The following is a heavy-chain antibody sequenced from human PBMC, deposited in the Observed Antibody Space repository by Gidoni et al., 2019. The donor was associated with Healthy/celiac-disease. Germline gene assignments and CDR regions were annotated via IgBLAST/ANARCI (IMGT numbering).Heavy chain of an antibody. D-gene: IGHD5-18*01. CDR1: GFTFSNAW. CDR2: IKSKTDGGKT. V-gene: IGHV3-15*01. CDR3: TTEGDTAMVSKFDY. J-gene: IGHJ4*02. Sequence: EVQLVESGGGLVKPVVSLRLSCAASGFTFSNAWMSWVRQAPGKGLEWVGRIKSKTDGGKTDYAAPVKGRFTISRDDSKNTLYLQMNSLKTEDTAVYYCTTEGDTAMVSKFDYWGQGTLVTVSS.